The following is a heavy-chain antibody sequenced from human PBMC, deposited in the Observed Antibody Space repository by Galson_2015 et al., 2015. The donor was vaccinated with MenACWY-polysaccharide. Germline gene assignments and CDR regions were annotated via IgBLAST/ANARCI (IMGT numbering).Heavy chain of an antibody. CDR2: INTDGSST. J-gene: IGHJ3*01. CDR1: GFTFSNYW. D-gene: IGHD2-21*02. CDR3: ARDPHCGAGCSIHDAFDV. V-gene: IGHV3-74*01. Sequence: SLRLSCAASGFTFSNYWMHWVRQAPGEGLVWVSRINTDGSSTSYADSVKGRFTVSRDNAKNTVYLQMNSLRAEDTAVYYCARDPHCGAGCSIHDAFDVWGQGTKVTVSS.